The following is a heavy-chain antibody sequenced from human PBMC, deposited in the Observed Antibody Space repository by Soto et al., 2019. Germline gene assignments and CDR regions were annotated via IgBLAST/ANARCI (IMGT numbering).Heavy chain of an antibody. Sequence: SETLSLTCTVSGGSISSSSYYWGWIRQPPGKGLEWIGSIYYSGSTYYNPSLKSRVTISVDTSKNQFSLKLSSVTAADTAVYYCAKAYYYDSSGYRSFDYWGQGTLVTVSS. CDR2: IYYSGST. D-gene: IGHD3-22*01. V-gene: IGHV4-39*01. CDR3: AKAYYYDSSGYRSFDY. J-gene: IGHJ4*02. CDR1: GGSISSSSYY.